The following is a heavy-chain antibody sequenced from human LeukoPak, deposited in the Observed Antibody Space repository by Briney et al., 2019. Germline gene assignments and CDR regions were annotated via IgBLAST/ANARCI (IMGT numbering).Heavy chain of an antibody. J-gene: IGHJ4*02. CDR1: GFTVSTNY. CDR2: LYSGGNT. V-gene: IGHV3-66*02. Sequence: GALRLSCAASGFTVSTNYMSWVRQAPGKGLEWVSVLYSGGNTNYADSVKGRFTISRDNSKNTLYLQMNSLRSEDTAVYYCARGGLGDYDFWSGYFWGQGPLVTVSS. D-gene: IGHD3-3*01. CDR3: ARGGLGDYDFWSGYF.